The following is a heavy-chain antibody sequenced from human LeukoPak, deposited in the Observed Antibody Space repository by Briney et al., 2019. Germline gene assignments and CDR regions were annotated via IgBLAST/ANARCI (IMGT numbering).Heavy chain of an antibody. Sequence: SETLSLTCTVSGGSISSGSYYWSWIRQPAGKGLEWIGRIYTSGCTNYNPSLKSRVTISVDTSKNQFSLKLSSVTAADTAVYYCARDSLMVYATPFDPWGQGTLVTVSS. CDR3: ARDSLMVYATPFDP. CDR2: IYTSGCT. CDR1: GGSISSGSYY. V-gene: IGHV4-61*02. J-gene: IGHJ5*02. D-gene: IGHD2-8*01.